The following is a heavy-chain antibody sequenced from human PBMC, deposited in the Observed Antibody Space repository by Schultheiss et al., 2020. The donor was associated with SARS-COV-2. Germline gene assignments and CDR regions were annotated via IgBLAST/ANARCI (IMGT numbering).Heavy chain of an antibody. J-gene: IGHJ6*02. CDR3: ATENRIAARQNTVSYYYYGMDV. V-gene: IGHV1-24*01. D-gene: IGHD6-6*01. CDR2: FDPEDGET. Sequence: ASVKVSCKASGYTFTSYYMHWVRQAPGQGLEWMGGFDPEDGETIYAQKFQGRVTMTEDTSTDTAYMELSSLRSEDTAVYYCATENRIAARQNTVSYYYYGMDVWGQGTTVTVSS. CDR1: GYTFTSYY.